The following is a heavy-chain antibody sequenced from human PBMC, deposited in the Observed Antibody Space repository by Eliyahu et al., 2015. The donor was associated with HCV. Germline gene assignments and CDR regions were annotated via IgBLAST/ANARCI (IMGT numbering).Heavy chain of an antibody. Sequence: QLQLQESGPGLVKPSETLSLTCTXXGXSISSSXYYWGWIRQPPGKGLEWXGSIYYSGGTYYNPSLKSRVTISVDTSKNQFSLKLSSVTAADTAVYYCARWGNSGSYYRSGDYWGQGTLVTVSS. CDR2: IYYSGGT. CDR3: ARWGNSGSYYRSGDY. J-gene: IGHJ4*02. V-gene: IGHV4-39*01. CDR1: GXSISSSXYY. D-gene: IGHD1-26*01.